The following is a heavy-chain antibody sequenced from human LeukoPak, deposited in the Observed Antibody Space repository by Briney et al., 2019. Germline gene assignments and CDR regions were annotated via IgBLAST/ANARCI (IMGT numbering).Heavy chain of an antibody. CDR1: GFTFSSYA. Sequence: GGSLRLSCAASGFTFSSYAMNWVRQAPGKGLEWVSSINGNGGSTYYADSVKGRFTISRDNSKNTLYLQMNSLRAEDTAVYYCARDLMSSGYLSGWFDPWGQGTLVTVSS. J-gene: IGHJ5*02. D-gene: IGHD3-22*01. CDR3: ARDLMSSGYLSGWFDP. V-gene: IGHV3-23*01. CDR2: INGNGGST.